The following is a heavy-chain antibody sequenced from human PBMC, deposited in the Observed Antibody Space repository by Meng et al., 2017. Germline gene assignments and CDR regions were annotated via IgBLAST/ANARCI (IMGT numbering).Heavy chain of an antibody. J-gene: IGHJ2*01. CDR1: GYTFTSYD. CDR2: MNPNSGNT. CDR3: ATDGQDSSGYYSWYFDL. Sequence: QVEPVESGAEVKKPGASVKVSCKASGYTFTSYDINWVRQATGQGLEWMGWMNPNSGNTGYAQKFQGRVTMTRNTSISTAYMELSSLRPEDTAVYYCATDGQDSSGYYSWYFDLWGRGTLVTVSS. V-gene: IGHV1-8*01. D-gene: IGHD3-22*01.